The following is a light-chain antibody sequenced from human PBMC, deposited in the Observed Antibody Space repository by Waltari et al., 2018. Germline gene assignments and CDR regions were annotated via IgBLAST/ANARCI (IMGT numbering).Light chain of an antibody. V-gene: IGLV2-11*01. CDR2: DVT. Sequence: HHPTQAPSRLIYDVTRRPSGVPDLFSGSKSGNTASLTISGLQADDEADYYCSSYTPTSFWVFGGGTKLTVL. CDR3: SSYTPTSFWV. J-gene: IGLJ3*02.